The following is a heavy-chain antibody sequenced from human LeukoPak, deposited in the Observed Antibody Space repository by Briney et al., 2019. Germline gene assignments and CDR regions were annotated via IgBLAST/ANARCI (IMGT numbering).Heavy chain of an antibody. J-gene: IGHJ5*02. CDR3: AKEGTPQVSTWYDL. D-gene: IGHD3-10*01. V-gene: IGHV3-30*18. Sequence: GMSLRLSCAASGVTLSPYGMHWVRQAPGKGLEWVAVILYEGGTQHYADSVKGRFIISRDNPRNTLYLQMNILRTEDTAVYYCAKEGTPQVSTWYDLWGQGTQVIVSS. CDR1: GVTLSPYG. CDR2: ILYEGGTQ.